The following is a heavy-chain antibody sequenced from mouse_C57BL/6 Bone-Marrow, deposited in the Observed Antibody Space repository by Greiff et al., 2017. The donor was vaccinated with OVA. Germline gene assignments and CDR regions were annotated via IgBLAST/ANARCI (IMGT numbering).Heavy chain of an antibody. CDR3: ARDDGYFFEY. CDR2: IYPGSGNT. CDR1: GYTFTDHY. J-gene: IGHJ2*01. Sequence: QVQLQQSGAEVVRPGASVKLSCKASGYTFTDHYINWVQQRPGQGLEWIARIYPGSGNTYYNEKFKGKATLTAEKSSNTAYMQLSSLTSEDSAVYFCARDDGYFFEYWGQGTTLTVSS. V-gene: IGHV1-76*01. D-gene: IGHD2-3*01.